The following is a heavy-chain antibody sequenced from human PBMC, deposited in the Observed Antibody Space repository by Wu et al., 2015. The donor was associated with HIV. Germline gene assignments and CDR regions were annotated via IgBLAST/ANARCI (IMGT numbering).Heavy chain of an antibody. D-gene: IGHD2-2*01. CDR2: INPSGGAT. J-gene: IGHJ6*03. V-gene: IGHV1-2*02. Sequence: QVQLVQSGAEVKKPGASVKVSCGASGYTFTNYYIHWLRQAPGQGLEWMAWINPSGGATIYAEDFEGRVTVTRDTAVYYCARGSTYSCSTTVCPGGYYYIDVWGKGTTVTVSS. CDR3: YYIDV. CDR1: GYTFTNYY.